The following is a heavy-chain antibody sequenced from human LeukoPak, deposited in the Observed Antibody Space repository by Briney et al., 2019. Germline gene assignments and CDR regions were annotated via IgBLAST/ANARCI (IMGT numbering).Heavy chain of an antibody. CDR1: GFTVSSNY. V-gene: IGHV3-66*02. CDR3: ARGDTIFGVARGGFDP. CDR2: IYSGGST. Sequence: PGGSLRLSCAASGFTVSSNYISWVRQAPGKGLEWVSVIYSGGSTYYADSVKGRFTISRDNSKNTLYLQMNSLRAEDTAVYYCARGDTIFGVARGGFDPWGQGTLVTVSS. D-gene: IGHD3-3*01. J-gene: IGHJ5*02.